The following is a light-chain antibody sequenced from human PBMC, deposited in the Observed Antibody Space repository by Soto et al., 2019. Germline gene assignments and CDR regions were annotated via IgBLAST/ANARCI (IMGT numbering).Light chain of an antibody. Sequence: QSVLTQPASVSGSPGQSITISCTGTSSDVGGYNYVSWYQHHPGKAPKLLIYDVSNRPSGVSNSFSGSKSDNTASLTISWLQPEDEADYYCSSYTTSNTRQIVFGTGTKVTVL. J-gene: IGLJ1*01. CDR3: SSYTTSNTRQIV. CDR2: DVS. V-gene: IGLV2-14*03. CDR1: SSDVGGYNY.